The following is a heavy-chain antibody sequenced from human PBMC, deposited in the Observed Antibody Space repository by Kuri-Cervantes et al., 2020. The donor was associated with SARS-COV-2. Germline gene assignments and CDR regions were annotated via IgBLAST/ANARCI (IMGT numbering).Heavy chain of an antibody. V-gene: IGHV4-59*01. CDR2: IYYSGGT. J-gene: IGHJ4*02. CDR3: ARERGRDCSGGSCYFDY. CDR1: GGSFSSYY. D-gene: IGHD2-15*01. Sequence: GSLRLSCAVYGGSFSSYYWSWIRQPPGKGLEWIGYIYYSGGTNYNPSLKSRVTISVDTSKNQFSLKLSSVTAADTAVYYCARERGRDCSGGSCYFDYWGQGTLVTVSS.